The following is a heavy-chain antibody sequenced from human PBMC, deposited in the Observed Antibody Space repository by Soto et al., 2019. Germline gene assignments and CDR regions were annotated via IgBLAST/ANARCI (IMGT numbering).Heavy chain of an antibody. V-gene: IGHV4-34*01. CDR2: INHSGNT. CDR3: ARDHRVADYGVTNFDN. CDR1: GGSFSGYY. Sequence: QAQLQQWGAGLLKPSETLSLTCAVYGGSFSGYYWSWIRQPPGKGLEWIGEINHSGNTNYNPSLKSRVTISGDTSKKQFSLKLNFVSAADTAVYYCARDHRVADYGVTNFDNWGQGTLVTVSS. J-gene: IGHJ4*02. D-gene: IGHD4-17*01.